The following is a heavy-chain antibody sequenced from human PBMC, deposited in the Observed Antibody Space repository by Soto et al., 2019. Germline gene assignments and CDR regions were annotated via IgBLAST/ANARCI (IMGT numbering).Heavy chain of an antibody. CDR3: ARGGRENTHFDS. CDR2: IHSTGTT. CDR1: GGSITAFY. Sequence: PSETLSLTCSVSGGSITAFYWSWIRQPPGKGLEWLGYIHSTGTTKYNPSLQSPISISVDTSKSQFSLLLSSVTAADTAVYYCARGGRENTHFDSWGQGMLVTVS. J-gene: IGHJ4*02. V-gene: IGHV4-59*01.